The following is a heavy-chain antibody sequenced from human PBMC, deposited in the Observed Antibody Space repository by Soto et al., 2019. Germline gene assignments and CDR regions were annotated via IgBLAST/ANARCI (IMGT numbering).Heavy chain of an antibody. CDR1: GDSVSSNSAA. D-gene: IGHD3-16*01. CDR2: TYYRSKWYN. CDR3: RRGHGGVPNGFDS. J-gene: IGHJ5*01. Sequence: SQTLSLTCAISGDSVSSNSAAWNWIRQSPSRGLEWLGRTYYRSKWYNDYAVSVKSRITINPDTSKNQFSQQLNSVTPDDTAVCSCRRGHGGVPNGFDSWGQGTLSPSPQ. V-gene: IGHV6-1*01.